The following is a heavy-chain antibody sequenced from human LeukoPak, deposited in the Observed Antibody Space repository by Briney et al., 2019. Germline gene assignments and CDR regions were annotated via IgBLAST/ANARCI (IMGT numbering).Heavy chain of an antibody. CDR1: GFTFSSYG. CDR2: TSSSDDGT. Sequence: GGSLRLSCAASGFTFSSYGMSWVRQAPGKGLEWVSATSSSDDGTYHADSVRGRFTIYRDNFRNTLYLQMNRLRVEDAALYYCARAPVTSCRGAFCYPFDLWGQGVLVTVSS. CDR3: ARAPVTSCRGAFCYPFDL. V-gene: IGHV3-23*01. D-gene: IGHD2-21*01. J-gene: IGHJ4*02.